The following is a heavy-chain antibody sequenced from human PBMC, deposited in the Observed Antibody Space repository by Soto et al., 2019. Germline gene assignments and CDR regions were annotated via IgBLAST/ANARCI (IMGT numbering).Heavy chain of an antibody. CDR1: GGSISSSLYY. J-gene: IGHJ5*02. CDR2: VHYSGST. CDR3: ARHGDLYYSDSSGYYP. V-gene: IGHV4-39*01. D-gene: IGHD3-22*01. Sequence: SETLSLTCTVSGGSISSSLYYWGWIRQPPGKGLEWIGSVHYSGSTYYNPSLKSRVTISLDTSKNQWSLKLSSVTAADTAVYYCARHGDLYYSDSSGYYPWGQGTXVTVSS.